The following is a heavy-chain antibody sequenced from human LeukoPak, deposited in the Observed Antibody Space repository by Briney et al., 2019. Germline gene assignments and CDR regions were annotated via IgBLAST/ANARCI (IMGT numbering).Heavy chain of an antibody. CDR3: AATKGAYPFDY. D-gene: IGHD2-2*02. V-gene: IGHV3-23*01. CDR1: GFIFSSCA. J-gene: IGHJ4*02. CDR2: ISGSGDST. Sequence: GGSLRLSCASSGFIFSSCAMSWVRQAPGKGLEWVSAISGSGDSTYYADSEKGRFTISRDNSKNTLYLQMNSLRAEDTAVYYCAATKGAYPFDYWGQGTLVTVSS.